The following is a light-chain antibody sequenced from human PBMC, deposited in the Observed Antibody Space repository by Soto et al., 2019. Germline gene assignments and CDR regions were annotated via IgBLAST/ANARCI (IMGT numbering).Light chain of an antibody. J-gene: IGLJ2*01. CDR3: SSFSSITREV. CDR1: SSDVGGYNY. CDR2: EVS. Sequence: QSALTQPASVSGSPGQSITISCTGISSDVGGYNYVSWYQQHPGKAPKLMIYEVSNRPSGVSHRFSGSKSGNTASLTISGLRPEDEADYYCSSFSSITREVFGGGTKLTVL. V-gene: IGLV2-14*01.